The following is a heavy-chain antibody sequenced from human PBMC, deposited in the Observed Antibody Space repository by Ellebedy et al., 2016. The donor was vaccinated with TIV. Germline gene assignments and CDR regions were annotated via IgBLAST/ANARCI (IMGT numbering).Heavy chain of an antibody. CDR3: ARWGGGADY. CDR1: GYAFTNYA. V-gene: IGHV1-3*01. D-gene: IGHD2-15*01. CDR2: INAGNANT. Sequence: AASVRVSCKASGYAFTNYAIHWVRQAPGQRLEWMGWINAGNANTKYSQKFQDRVTITRDTTASTAYMEVRSLRSDDTAVYYCARWGGGADYWGQGTLVTVSS. J-gene: IGHJ4*02.